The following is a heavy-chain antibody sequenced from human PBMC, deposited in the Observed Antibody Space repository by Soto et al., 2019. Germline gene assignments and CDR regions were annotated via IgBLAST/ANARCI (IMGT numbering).Heavy chain of an antibody. CDR3: ARAPPPLGSSGWIFDY. CDR2: IIPIFGTA. D-gene: IGHD6-19*01. V-gene: IGHV1-69*06. Sequence: QVQLVQSGAEVKKPGSSVKVSCKASGGTFSSYAISWVRQAPGQGLEWMGGIIPIFGTANYAQKFQGRVTITADKATSTAYMELSSLRSEDTAVYYCARAPPPLGSSGWIFDYWGQGTLVTVSS. CDR1: GGTFSSYA. J-gene: IGHJ4*02.